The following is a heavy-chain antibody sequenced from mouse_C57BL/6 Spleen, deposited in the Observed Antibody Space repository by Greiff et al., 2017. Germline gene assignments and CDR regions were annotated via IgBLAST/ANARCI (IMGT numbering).Heavy chain of an antibody. V-gene: IGHV14-1*01. D-gene: IGHD1-1*01. J-gene: IGHJ2*01. CDR2: IDPEDGDT. CDR3: TITTVVDYYFDY. CDR1: GFNIKDYY. Sequence: EVQLQQSGAELVRPGASVKLSCTASGFNIKDYYMHWVKQRPEQGLEWIGRIDPEDGDTEYAPKFQGKATMTADTSSNTAYLQLSSLTSEDTAVYYCTITTVVDYYFDYWGQGTTLTVSS.